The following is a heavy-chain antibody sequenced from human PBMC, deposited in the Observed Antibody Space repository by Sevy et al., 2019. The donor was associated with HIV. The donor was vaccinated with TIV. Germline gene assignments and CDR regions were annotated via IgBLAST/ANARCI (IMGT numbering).Heavy chain of an antibody. V-gene: IGHV3-30*14. Sequence: GGSLRLSCAASGFTFNSYSMYWVRQAPGKGLEWVAVISYDGSNQYYADSVKGRFTVSRDNSKTTLYLRMNCLGVADTLLDYCARVAAWGPDGDSWFSKWLDPWGQGTLVTVSS. D-gene: IGHD6-13*01. CDR1: GFTFNSYS. CDR2: ISYDGSNQ. CDR3: ARVAAWGPDGDSWFSKWLDP. J-gene: IGHJ5*02.